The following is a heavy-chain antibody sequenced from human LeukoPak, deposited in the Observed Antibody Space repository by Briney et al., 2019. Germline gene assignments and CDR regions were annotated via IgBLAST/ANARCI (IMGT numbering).Heavy chain of an antibody. CDR3: ARAAPFFRGYCSGGSCYQGAFDI. CDR1: GYTFTSYA. CDR2: INAGNGNT. V-gene: IGHV1-3*01. D-gene: IGHD2-15*01. J-gene: IGHJ3*02. Sequence: ASVKVSCKASGYTFTSYAMHWVRQAPGQRLEWMGWINAGNGNTKYSQKFQGRVTITRDTSASTAYMELSSLRSEDTAVYYCARAAPFFRGYCSGGSCYQGAFDIWGQGTMVTVSS.